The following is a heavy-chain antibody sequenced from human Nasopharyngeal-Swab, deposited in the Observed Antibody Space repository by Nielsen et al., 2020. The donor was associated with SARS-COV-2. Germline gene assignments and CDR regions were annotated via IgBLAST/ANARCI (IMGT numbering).Heavy chain of an antibody. Sequence: RQDPGKGLEWFGYIYYSESTYYNQSLKSRITMSLETSKNQFSLELKSVTAADTAVYYCARGDIGNGYYYSMSFGAFDIWGQGTMVTVSS. D-gene: IGHD3-3*01. V-gene: IGHV4-30-4*06. CDR2: IYYSEST. CDR3: ARGDIGNGYYYSMSFGAFDI. J-gene: IGHJ3*02.